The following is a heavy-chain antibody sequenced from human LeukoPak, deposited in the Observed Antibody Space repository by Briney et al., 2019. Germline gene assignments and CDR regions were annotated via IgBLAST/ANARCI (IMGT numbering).Heavy chain of an antibody. D-gene: IGHD2-15*01. Sequence: GGSLRLSCAASGFTFSSYAMNWVRQAPGKGLKWVSAISGSGGSTYYADSVKGRFTISRDNAKNSLYLQMNSLRAEDTAVYYCARVLRYCSGGNCYSGGLGYMDVWGKGTTVTISS. CDR3: ARVLRYCSGGNCYSGGLGYMDV. CDR2: ISGSGGST. J-gene: IGHJ6*03. CDR1: GFTFSSYA. V-gene: IGHV3-23*01.